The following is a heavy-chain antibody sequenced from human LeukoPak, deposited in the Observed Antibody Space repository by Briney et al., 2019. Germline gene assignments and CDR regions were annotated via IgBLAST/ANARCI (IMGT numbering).Heavy chain of an antibody. Sequence: KPSETLSLTCAVYGGSFSGYYWSWIRQPPGKRLEWIGEINHSGSTNYNPSLKSRVTISVDTSKNQFSLKLSSVTAADTAVYYCIAARPVGAFDIWGQGTMVTVSS. CDR1: GGSFSGYY. D-gene: IGHD6-6*01. CDR3: IAARPVGAFDI. CDR2: INHSGST. V-gene: IGHV4-34*01. J-gene: IGHJ3*02.